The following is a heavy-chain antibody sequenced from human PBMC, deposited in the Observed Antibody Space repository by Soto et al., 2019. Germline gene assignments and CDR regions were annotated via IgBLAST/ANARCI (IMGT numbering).Heavy chain of an antibody. CDR2: IIPIFGTA. V-gene: IGHV1-69*06. CDR3: ASRIRDYYDSSGYDDAFDI. CDR1: GGTFISYA. Sequence: SVKVSCKASGGTFISYAISWVRQAPGQGLEWMGGIIPIFGTANYAQKFQGRVTITADKSTSTAYMELSSLRSEDTAVYYCASRIRDYYDSSGYDDAFDIWGQGTMVTVSS. J-gene: IGHJ3*02. D-gene: IGHD3-22*01.